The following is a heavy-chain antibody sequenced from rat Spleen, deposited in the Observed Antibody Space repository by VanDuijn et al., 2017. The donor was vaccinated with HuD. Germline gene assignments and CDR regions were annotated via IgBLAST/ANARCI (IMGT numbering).Heavy chain of an antibody. V-gene: IGHV5-25*01. J-gene: IGHJ2*01. CDR3: ASLNYGRYY. Sequence: EVQLVESGGGLVQPGRSLKLSCTASGISFSNYNMSWVRQAPTKGLEWVASISPSGDNTYYRDSVKGRFTVSRDNAKSTLFLQMDSLRSEDTATYYWASLNYGRYYWGQGVMVTVSS. D-gene: IGHD1-11*01. CDR2: ISPSGDNT. CDR1: GISFSNYN.